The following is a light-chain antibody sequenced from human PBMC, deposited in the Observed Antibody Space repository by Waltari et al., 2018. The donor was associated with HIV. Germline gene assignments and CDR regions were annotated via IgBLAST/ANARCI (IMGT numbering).Light chain of an antibody. J-gene: IGLJ2*01. V-gene: IGLV2-8*01. Sequence: QSALTQPPSASGSPGQSVTTSCTVTTNDVGLSNYISWYQQNPGEAPKLIIFEVSKRPSGVPDRFSGSKSGNTASLTVSGLQSEDEADYFCSSYAGSNTLLFGGGTKLTVL. CDR3: SSYAGSNTLL. CDR1: TNDVGLSNY. CDR2: EVS.